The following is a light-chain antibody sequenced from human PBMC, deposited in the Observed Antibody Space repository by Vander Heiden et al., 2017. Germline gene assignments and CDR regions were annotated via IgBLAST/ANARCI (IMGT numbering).Light chain of an antibody. J-gene: IGLJ2*01. CDR2: EVT. Sequence: QSALTQPPSASGSPGQSVTPSCTGSSSHVGLYNYVSWYQQHPGKAPELIIYEVTKRPSGVPDRFSGSKSGNTASLTVAGLQAEDDSDYYCSSYAGTNIVIFGGGTKLTVL. CDR1: SSHVGLYNY. V-gene: IGLV2-8*01. CDR3: SSYAGTNIVI.